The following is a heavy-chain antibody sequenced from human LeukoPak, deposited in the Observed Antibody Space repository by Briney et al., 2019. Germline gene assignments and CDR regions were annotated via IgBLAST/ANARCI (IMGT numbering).Heavy chain of an antibody. Sequence: KPSETLSLTCVVSGASVSSSHWIWIRQLPGKELEWIGCLSYTGKTDYNPSLTSRVTISLDTSKNQVSLKLRSVTAADTAVYYCSEGYFEPFYHWGEGTLVTVSS. CDR3: SEGYFEPFYH. J-gene: IGHJ4*02. CDR2: LSYTGKT. D-gene: IGHD2/OR15-2a*01. CDR1: GASVSSSH. V-gene: IGHV4-59*02.